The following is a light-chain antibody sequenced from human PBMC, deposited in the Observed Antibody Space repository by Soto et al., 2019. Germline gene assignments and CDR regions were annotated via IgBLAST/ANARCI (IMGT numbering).Light chain of an antibody. Sequence: LQSPQSYSTLSGSVGDRVPITGRASPTISIWLAWYQPKPGKSHKLLIYKASTLKSGVPSRFSGSGSGTEFTLTISSLQPDDFATYYCQQHNSYSAITCGKGTKREI. V-gene: IGKV1-5*03. CDR3: QQHNSYSAIT. CDR2: KAS. J-gene: IGKJ5*01. CDR1: PTISIW.